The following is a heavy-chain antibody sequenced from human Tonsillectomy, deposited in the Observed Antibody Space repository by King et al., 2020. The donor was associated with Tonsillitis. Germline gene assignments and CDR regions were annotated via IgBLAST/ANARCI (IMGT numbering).Heavy chain of an antibody. V-gene: IGHV3-11*01. CDR3: ARDHHYDRAIYLETDI. J-gene: IGHJ3*02. Sequence: VQLVESGGGLVKPGGSLRLSCAASGFTFSDYYMSWIRQAPGKGLEWVSYISSSGSTIYYADSVKGRFTISRDNAKNSLYLKMNSLRAEDTAVYYCARDHHYDRAIYLETDILGQGTMVTFSS. CDR1: GFTFSDYY. D-gene: IGHD3-16*01. CDR2: ISSSGSTI.